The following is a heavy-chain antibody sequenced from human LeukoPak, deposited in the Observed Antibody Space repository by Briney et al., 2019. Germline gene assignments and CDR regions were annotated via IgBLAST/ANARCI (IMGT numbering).Heavy chain of an antibody. V-gene: IGHV3-23*01. CDR1: GFTFSTYG. Sequence: PGGSVRLSCAASGFTFSTYGMSWVRQAPGKGLEWVSAIGGNGYYTYYADSVKGRFTISRDNSKNTLFLQMNSLRAEDTAVYFCAKLPQGGGDHYYIEVWGKGTTVTVSS. D-gene: IGHD2-21*02. CDR2: IGGNGYYT. J-gene: IGHJ6*03. CDR3: AKLPQGGGDHYYIEV.